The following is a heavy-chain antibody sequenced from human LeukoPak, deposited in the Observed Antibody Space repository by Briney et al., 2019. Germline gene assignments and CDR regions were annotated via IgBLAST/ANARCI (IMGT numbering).Heavy chain of an antibody. D-gene: IGHD6-19*01. Sequence: GGSLRLSCAASGFTFSNDAMSWVRQAPGKGLEWFSAISGGSGSSTYYADAVKGRFTISRDNSKTTLYLEMNSLRAEDTAVYYCAKGSSSGWPYFFDYWGQGTLVTVSS. CDR2: ISGGSGSST. V-gene: IGHV3-23*01. CDR3: AKGSSSGWPYFFDY. CDR1: GFTFSNDA. J-gene: IGHJ4*02.